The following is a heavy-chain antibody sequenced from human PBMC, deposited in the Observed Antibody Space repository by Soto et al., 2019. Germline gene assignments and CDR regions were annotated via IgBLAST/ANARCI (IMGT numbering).Heavy chain of an antibody. V-gene: IGHV4-59*01. CDR2: IYYSGST. J-gene: IGHJ3*02. D-gene: IGHD3-9*01. CDR1: GGSISSYY. CDR3: AREGQRDILTGYLDAFDI. Sequence: QVQLQESGPGLVKPSETLSLTCTVSGGSISSYYWSWIRQPPGKGLEWIGYIYYSGSTNYNPSLKSRVTISVDTSKNQFSLKLSSVTAADTAVYYCAREGQRDILTGYLDAFDIWGQGTMVTVSS.